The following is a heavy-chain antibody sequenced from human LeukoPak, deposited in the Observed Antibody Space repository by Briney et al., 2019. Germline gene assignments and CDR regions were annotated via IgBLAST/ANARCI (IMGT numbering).Heavy chain of an antibody. CDR3: ARDLELWVAGSEHYYYYYYMDV. V-gene: IGHV1-2*02. CDR1: GYTFTGYY. J-gene: IGHJ6*03. Sequence: ASVKVSCEASGYTFTGYYMHWVRQAPGQGLEWMGWINPNSGGTNYAQKFQGRVTMTRDTSISTAYMELSRLRSDDTAVYYCARDLELWVAGSEHYYYYYYMDVWGKGTTVTVSS. CDR2: INPNSGGT. D-gene: IGHD6-19*01.